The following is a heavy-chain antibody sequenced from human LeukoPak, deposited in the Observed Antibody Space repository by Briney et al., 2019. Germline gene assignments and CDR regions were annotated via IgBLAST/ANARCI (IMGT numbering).Heavy chain of an antibody. Sequence: SETLSLTCTVSGGSISSGGYYWSWLRQHPGKGLEWIGYIYYSGSTYYNPSLKSRVTISVDTSKNQFSLELSSVTAADTAVYYCARGGGEGSFNWFDPWGQGTLVTVSS. J-gene: IGHJ5*02. CDR2: IYYSGST. CDR3: ARGGGEGSFNWFDP. D-gene: IGHD2-15*01. CDR1: GGSISSGGYY. V-gene: IGHV4-31*03.